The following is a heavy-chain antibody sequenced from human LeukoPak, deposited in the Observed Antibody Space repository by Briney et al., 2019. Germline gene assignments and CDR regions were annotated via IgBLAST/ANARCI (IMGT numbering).Heavy chain of an antibody. D-gene: IGHD5-12*01. CDR1: GYTFTSYA. J-gene: IGHJ4*02. Sequence: GASVKVSCKASGYTFTSYAMHWVRQAPGQRLEWMGWINAGNGNTKYSQKFQGRVTITRDTSASTAYMELSSLRSEDTAVYYCARDARVDIVVTNEFDYWGQGTLVTVSS. CDR3: ARDARVDIVVTNEFDY. CDR2: INAGNGNT. V-gene: IGHV1-3*01.